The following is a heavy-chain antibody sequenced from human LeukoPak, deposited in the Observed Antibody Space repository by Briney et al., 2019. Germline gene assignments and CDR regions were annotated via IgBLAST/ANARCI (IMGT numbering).Heavy chain of an antibody. J-gene: IGHJ3*02. CDR1: GGSISSYY. CDR2: IYYSGST. Sequence: PSETLSLTCTVSGGSISSYYWSWIRQPPGKGLEWIGYIYYSGSTNYNPSLKSRVTISVDTSKNQFSLKLSSVTAADTAVYYCARSIAVGYDFWSGSMAPAAFDIWGQGTMVTVSS. CDR3: ARSIAVGYDFWSGSMAPAAFDI. D-gene: IGHD3/OR15-3a*01. V-gene: IGHV4-59*01.